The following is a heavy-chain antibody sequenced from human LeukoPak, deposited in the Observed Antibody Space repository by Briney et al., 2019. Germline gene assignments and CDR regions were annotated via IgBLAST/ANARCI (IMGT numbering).Heavy chain of an antibody. Sequence: SETLSLTCAVYGGSFSGYYWSWIRQPPGKGLEWIGEINHSGSTNYNPSLKSRVTISVDMSKNQFSLKLSSVTAADTAVYYPVRFFKDKLPPYYHMGVWGKRATVNVS. D-gene: IGHD1-7*01. J-gene: IGHJ6*03. CDR3: VRFFKDKLPPYYHMGV. CDR2: INHSGST. CDR1: GGSFSGYY. V-gene: IGHV4-34*01.